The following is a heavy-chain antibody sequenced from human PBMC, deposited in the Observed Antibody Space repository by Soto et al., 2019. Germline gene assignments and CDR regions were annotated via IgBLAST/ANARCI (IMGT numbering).Heavy chain of an antibody. CDR3: AGGPRYWSFAL. Sequence: LQQWGTGLLKPSETLSLNCSVYGGSSRAYHWSWIRQSPGEGLEWIGEFSYSGSLNYNPSLKGRVAVSLDTSTNHFSLTMPSVTAADPAVYFCAGGPRYWSFALWGRGTLVTVS. J-gene: IGHJ2*01. V-gene: IGHV4-34*01. CDR2: FSYSGSL. D-gene: IGHD1-20*01. CDR1: GGSSRAYH.